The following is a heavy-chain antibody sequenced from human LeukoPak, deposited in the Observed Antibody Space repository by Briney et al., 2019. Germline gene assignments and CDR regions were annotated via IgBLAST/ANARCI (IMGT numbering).Heavy chain of an antibody. J-gene: IGHJ4*02. V-gene: IGHV3-23*01. D-gene: IGHD6-13*01. CDR1: GFTFSSYA. Sequence: GGSLRLSCAASGFTFSSYAMSWVRQAPGKGLEWVSAISGSGGSTYYADSVKGRFTISRDDSKNTLYLQMNSLRAEDTAVYYCAKYSSSWPIPDYWGQGTLVTVSS. CDR3: AKYSSSWPIPDY. CDR2: ISGSGGST.